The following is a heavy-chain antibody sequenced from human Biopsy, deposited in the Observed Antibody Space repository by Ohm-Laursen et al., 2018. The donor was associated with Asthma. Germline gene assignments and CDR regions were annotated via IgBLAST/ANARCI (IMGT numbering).Heavy chain of an antibody. CDR3: ARTIMVRGKYYFDY. CDR1: GFSPSTSGMC. V-gene: IGHV2-70*01. D-gene: IGHD3-10*01. CDR2: IDWDDDK. Sequence: STQTLTLTCTFSGFSPSTSGMCVSWIRQPPGKALEWLALIDWDDDKYYSTSLKTRLTISKDTSKNQVVLTMTNMDPVDTATYYCARTIMVRGKYYFDYWGQGTLVTVSS. J-gene: IGHJ4*02.